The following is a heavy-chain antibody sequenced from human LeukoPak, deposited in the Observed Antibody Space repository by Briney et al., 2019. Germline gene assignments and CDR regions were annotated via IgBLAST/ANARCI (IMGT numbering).Heavy chain of an antibody. D-gene: IGHD3-3*01. CDR2: ISYTGST. Sequence: PSETLSLTCTVSGGSIRSSSYYWGWIRQPPGKGLEWIGSISYTGSTYYNPSLKSRVTISVDTSKNQFSLKLSSVTAADTAVYYCARGTYYDFWSGYYRADAFDIWGQGTMVTVSS. V-gene: IGHV4-39*07. J-gene: IGHJ3*02. CDR3: ARGTYYDFWSGYYRADAFDI. CDR1: GGSIRSSSYY.